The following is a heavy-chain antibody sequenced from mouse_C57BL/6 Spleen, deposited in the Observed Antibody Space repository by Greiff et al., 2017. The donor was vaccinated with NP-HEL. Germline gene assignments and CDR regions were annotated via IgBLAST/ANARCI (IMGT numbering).Heavy chain of an antibody. V-gene: IGHV1-63*01. Sequence: VKLQQSGAELVRPGTSVKMSCKASGYTFTNYWIGWAKQRPGHGLEWIGDIYPGGGYTNYNEKFKGKATLTADKSSSTAYMQFSSLTSEDSAIYYCARGGHLLLRFYYFDYWGQGTTLTVSS. CDR3: ARGGHLLLRFYYFDY. D-gene: IGHD1-1*01. CDR1: GYTFTNYW. J-gene: IGHJ2*01. CDR2: IYPGGGYT.